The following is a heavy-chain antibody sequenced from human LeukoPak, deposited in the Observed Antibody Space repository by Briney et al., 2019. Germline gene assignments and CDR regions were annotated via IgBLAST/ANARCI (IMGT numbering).Heavy chain of an antibody. D-gene: IGHD7-27*01. Sequence: GGSLRLSCAASGFSFSDYAMSWVRQAPGGGLEWVSSISFTGDIDYADSVKGRFTISRDNAKNSVFLQLSRLRVGDTAVYYCVREKSWGPESHEFAYWGQGTLVTVSS. CDR3: VREKSWGPESHEFAY. CDR2: ISFTGDI. V-gene: IGHV3-69-1*01. CDR1: GFSFSDYA. J-gene: IGHJ4*02.